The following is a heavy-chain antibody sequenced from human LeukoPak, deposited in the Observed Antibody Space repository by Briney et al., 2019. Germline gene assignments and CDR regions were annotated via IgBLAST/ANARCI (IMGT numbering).Heavy chain of an antibody. CDR2: LHPNSGGT. CDR3: ARWQEGSGTYYIDY. D-gene: IGHD3-10*01. V-gene: IGHV1-2*02. J-gene: IGHJ4*03. Sequence: PGASVKVSCKASGYIFTGYYMKWVRQAPGQGLEWMGWLHPNSGGTNYAQKFQGRITLTRDTSISTAYMELSSLTSDDTAVYFCARWQEGSGTYYIDYWGQGTTVTVSS. CDR1: GYIFTGYY.